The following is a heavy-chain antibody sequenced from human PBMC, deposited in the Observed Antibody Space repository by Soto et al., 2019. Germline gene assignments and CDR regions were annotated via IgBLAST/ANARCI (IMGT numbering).Heavy chain of an antibody. V-gene: IGHV1-18*01. CDR1: GYTFTSYG. Sequence: ASVKVSCKASGYTFTSYGISWVRQAPGQGLERMGWISAYNGNTNYAQKLQGRVTMTTDTSTSTAYMELRSLKSDDTAVYYFARDKSTIFGVVIFGWFDPWGQGTLVTVSS. D-gene: IGHD3-3*01. J-gene: IGHJ5*02. CDR3: ARDKSTIFGVVIFGWFDP. CDR2: ISAYNGNT.